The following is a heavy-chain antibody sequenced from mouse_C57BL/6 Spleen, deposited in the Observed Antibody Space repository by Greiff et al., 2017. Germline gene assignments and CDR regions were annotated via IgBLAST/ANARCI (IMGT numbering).Heavy chain of an antibody. CDR2: INYDGSST. CDR3: ARREKPGDWYFDV. J-gene: IGHJ1*03. V-gene: IGHV5-16*01. CDR1: GFTFSDYY. D-gene: IGHD4-1*01. Sequence: EVKLMESEGGLVQPGSSMKLSCTASGFTFSDYYMAWVRQVPEKGLEWVANINYDGSSTYYLDSLKSRFIISRDNAKNSLYLQMSSLKSEDTATYYCARREKPGDWYFDVWGTGTTVTVSS.